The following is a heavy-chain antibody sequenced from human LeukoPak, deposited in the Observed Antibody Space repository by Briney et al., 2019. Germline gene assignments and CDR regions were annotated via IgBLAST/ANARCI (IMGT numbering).Heavy chain of an antibody. CDR1: GGSFSGYY. V-gene: IGHV4-34*01. Sequence: SETLSLTCAVYGGSFSGYYGSWIRQPPGKGLEWIGEINHSGSTNYNPSLKSRVTISVDTSKNQFSLKLSSVTAADTAVYYCARGGYSGSYPTIYYFDYWGQGTLVTVSS. CDR2: INHSGST. D-gene: IGHD1-26*01. CDR3: ARGGYSGSYPTIYYFDY. J-gene: IGHJ4*02.